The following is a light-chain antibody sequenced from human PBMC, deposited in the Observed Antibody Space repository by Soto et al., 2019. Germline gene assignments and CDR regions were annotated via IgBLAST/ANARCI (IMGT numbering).Light chain of an antibody. CDR2: AAS. Sequence: DIQMTQSPSSLFASVGDRVTITCRASQSVSSYLNWYQQKPGKAPKLLIYAASSLQSGVPSRFSGSGSGTDFTLTISSLQPEDFETYYCQQSYSTHPWTFVQGPRLKSN. V-gene: IGKV1-39*01. CDR1: QSVSSY. J-gene: IGKJ1*01. CDR3: QQSYSTHPWT.